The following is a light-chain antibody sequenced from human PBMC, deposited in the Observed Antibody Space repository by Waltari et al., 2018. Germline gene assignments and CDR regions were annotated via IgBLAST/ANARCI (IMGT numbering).Light chain of an antibody. V-gene: IGKV3-11*01. Sequence: EIVLTQSPATLSLSPGERATLACRASKSVSSYLAWYQQKPGQAPRLLISDASNRATGIPARFSGSGSGTDFTLTISSLEPEAFAVYYCQQRSNWPPFTFGPGTKVDIK. CDR2: DAS. J-gene: IGKJ3*01. CDR1: KSVSSY. CDR3: QQRSNWPPFT.